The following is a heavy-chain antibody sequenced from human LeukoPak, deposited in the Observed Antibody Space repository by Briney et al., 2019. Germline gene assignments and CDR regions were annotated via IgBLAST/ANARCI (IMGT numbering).Heavy chain of an antibody. Sequence: GGSLRLSCAASGFTFSSYEMNWVRQAPGKGLEWVSYISSSGSTIYYADSVKGRFTISRDNAKNSLYLQMNSLRAEDTAFYYCARESSGGYYFDVFDIWGQGTVVTVSS. CDR3: ARESSGGYYFDVFDI. D-gene: IGHD3-22*01. CDR2: ISSSGSTI. V-gene: IGHV3-48*03. CDR1: GFTFSSYE. J-gene: IGHJ3*02.